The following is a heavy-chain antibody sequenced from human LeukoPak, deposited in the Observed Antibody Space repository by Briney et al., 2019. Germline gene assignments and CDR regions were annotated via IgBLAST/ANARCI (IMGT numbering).Heavy chain of an antibody. Sequence: SQTLSLTCTVSGGSISSGDYYWSWIRQPPGKGLEWIGYIYYSGSTYYNPSLKSRVTISVDTSKNQFSLKLSSVTAADTAVYYCARCEEVWYQLLVKAPDAFDIWGQGTMVTVFS. D-gene: IGHD2-2*01. V-gene: IGHV4-30-4*01. CDR1: GGSISSGDYY. CDR2: IYYSGST. CDR3: ARCEEVWYQLLVKAPDAFDI. J-gene: IGHJ3*02.